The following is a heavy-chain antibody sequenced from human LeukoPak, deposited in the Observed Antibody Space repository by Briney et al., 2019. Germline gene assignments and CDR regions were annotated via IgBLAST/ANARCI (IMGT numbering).Heavy chain of an antibody. Sequence: ASVKVSCKTSGYSFTDYFLHWVRQAPGQGLEWIGWINPKNGLRKFSQKFQDRVTMTRDTSTTTAYMELNTVTSDDTAVYYCARAGSLWFGEFFDYWGQGTLVTVSS. CDR3: ARAGSLWFGEFFDY. CDR1: GYSFTDYF. CDR2: INPKNGLR. D-gene: IGHD3-10*01. J-gene: IGHJ4*02. V-gene: IGHV1-2*02.